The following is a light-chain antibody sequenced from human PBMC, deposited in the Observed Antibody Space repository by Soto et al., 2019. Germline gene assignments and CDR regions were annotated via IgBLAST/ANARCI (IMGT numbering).Light chain of an antibody. Sequence: IQMTQSPSSLSASGGASVTITCRASQGISNDLAWYQQKPGKVPKLLIYAASTLQSGVPSRFSGSGAGTDFTLTISSLQPEDCATYYCQKYNSAPHTFGQWTKLEIK. CDR1: QGISND. CDR2: AAS. J-gene: IGKJ2*01. V-gene: IGKV1-27*01. CDR3: QKYNSAPHT.